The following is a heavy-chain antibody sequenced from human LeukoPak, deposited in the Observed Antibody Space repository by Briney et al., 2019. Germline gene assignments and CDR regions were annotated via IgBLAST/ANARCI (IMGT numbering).Heavy chain of an antibody. CDR2: IYPGDSDT. V-gene: IGHV5-51*01. CDR1: GYSFTSYW. J-gene: IGHJ5*02. Sequence: GESLKISCKGSGYSFTSYWIGWVRQMPGKGLGWMGIIYPGDSDTRYSPSFQGQVTISADKSISTAYLQWSSLKASDTAMYYCARGEYYYDSSGYYYFNWFDPWGQGTLVTASS. D-gene: IGHD3-22*01. CDR3: ARGEYYYDSSGYYYFNWFDP.